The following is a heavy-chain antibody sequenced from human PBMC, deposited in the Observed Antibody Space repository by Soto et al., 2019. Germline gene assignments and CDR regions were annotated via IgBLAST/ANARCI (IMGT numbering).Heavy chain of an antibody. CDR1: GGSISSGGYY. J-gene: IGHJ4*02. Sequence: QVQLQESGPGLVKPSQTLSLTCTVSGGSISSGGYYWSWIRQHPGKGLEWIGDIYYSGSTYYNPSLKCRVTISVDTSKNQFSLKLSSVTAADTAVYYCARVSRNDYGDSRGLGGLDYWGQGTLVTVSS. CDR3: ARVSRNDYGDSRGLGGLDY. V-gene: IGHV4-31*03. D-gene: IGHD4-17*01. CDR2: IYYSGST.